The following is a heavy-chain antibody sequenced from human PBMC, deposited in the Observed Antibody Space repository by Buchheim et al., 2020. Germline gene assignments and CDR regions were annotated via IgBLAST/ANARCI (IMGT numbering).Heavy chain of an antibody. Sequence: QVQLVESGGGVVQPGRSLRLSCAASGFTFSSYGMHWVRQAPGKGLEWVAVISYDGSNKYYADSVKGRFTISRDNSKNTLYLQMNSLRAEDTAVYYCAKLVPVWGSRDYDFWSGELDYWGQGTL. CDR2: ISYDGSNK. V-gene: IGHV3-30*18. CDR1: GFTFSSYG. D-gene: IGHD3-3*01. J-gene: IGHJ4*02. CDR3: AKLVPVWGSRDYDFWSGELDY.